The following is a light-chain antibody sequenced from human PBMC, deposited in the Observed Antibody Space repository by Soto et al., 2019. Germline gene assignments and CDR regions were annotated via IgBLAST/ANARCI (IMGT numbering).Light chain of an antibody. CDR1: QGISNH. J-gene: IGKJ1*01. CDR3: QKYNSAPWT. Sequence: DIQMTQSPSSLSASVGDRVTITCRAGQGISNHLAWYQQQPGKVPKLLIYVASTLQSGVPSRFSGSGSGTDFTLTISSLQPEDVATYYCQKYNSAPWTFGQGTKVEIK. CDR2: VAS. V-gene: IGKV1-27*01.